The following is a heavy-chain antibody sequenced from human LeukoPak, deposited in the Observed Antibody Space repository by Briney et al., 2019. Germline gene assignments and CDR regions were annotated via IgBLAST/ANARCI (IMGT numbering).Heavy chain of an antibody. V-gene: IGHV3-64*01. CDR2: ISSNGGST. CDR1: GFTFSSYA. J-gene: IGHJ5*01. D-gene: IGHD2-2*01. Sequence: GGSLRLSCAASGFTFSSYAMHWVRQAPGKGLEYVSAISSNGGSTYYANSVKGRFTISRDNSKNTLYLQMGSLRAEDMAVYYCARGGPSTRNWFDSWGQGTLVTVSS. CDR3: ARGGPSTRNWFDS.